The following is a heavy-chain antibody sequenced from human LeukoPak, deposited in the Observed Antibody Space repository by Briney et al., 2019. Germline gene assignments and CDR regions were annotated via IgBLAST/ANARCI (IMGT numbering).Heavy chain of an antibody. V-gene: IGHV3-74*01. J-gene: IGHJ4*02. D-gene: IGHD6-13*01. Sequence: GGSLRLSCAASGFTFSSHWMHWVRQAPGEGLAWVSRITASGSSTSYAASVKGRFTISRDNAKNTLYLQMSSLRAEDTAVYYCAGGDSTNFLYWCQGTLVTVSS. CDR2: ITASGSST. CDR3: AGGDSTNFLY. CDR1: GFTFSSHW.